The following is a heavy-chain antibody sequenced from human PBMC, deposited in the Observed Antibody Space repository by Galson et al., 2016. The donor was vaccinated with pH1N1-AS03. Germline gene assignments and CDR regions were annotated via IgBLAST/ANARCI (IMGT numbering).Heavy chain of an antibody. V-gene: IGHV3-7*01. J-gene: IGHJ4*02. D-gene: IGHD6-19*01. CDR1: GFTFTNYW. CDR2: INQDGAKH. Sequence: SLRLSCAASGFTFTNYWMSWVRQAPGKGPEWVANINQDGAKHYYVDSVRGRFTTSRDNAKNSLYLQMNSLRVEDTAVYYCARDMLRPVGGTIVDYWGQGTLVTVSS. CDR3: ARDMLRPVGGTIVDY.